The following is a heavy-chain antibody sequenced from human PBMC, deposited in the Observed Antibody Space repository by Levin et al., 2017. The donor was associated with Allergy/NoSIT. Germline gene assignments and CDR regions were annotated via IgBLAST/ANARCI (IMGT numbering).Heavy chain of an antibody. D-gene: IGHD6-19*01. CDR3: AKVMGWLVGRSGWFDP. Sequence: GESLKISCAASGFTFSSYAMSWVRQAPGKGLEWVSAISGSGGSTYYADSVKGRFTISRDNSKNTLYLQMNSLRAEDTAVYYCAKVMGWLVGRSGWFDPWGQGTLVTVSS. CDR2: ISGSGGST. J-gene: IGHJ5*02. CDR1: GFTFSSYA. V-gene: IGHV3-23*01.